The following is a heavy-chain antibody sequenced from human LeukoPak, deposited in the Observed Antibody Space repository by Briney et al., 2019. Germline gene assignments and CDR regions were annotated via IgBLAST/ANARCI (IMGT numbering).Heavy chain of an antibody. J-gene: IGHJ3*02. CDR1: GGSISSYY. CDR3: ARHGGVVVPTAPSAFDI. V-gene: IGHV4-4*07. Sequence: KPSETLSLTCAVSGGSISSYYWSWIRQPAGKGLEWIGHIYPSGSTNYNPSLKSRVTMSIDTSKNQFSLKLNSVTAADTAVYYCARHGGVVVPTAPSAFDIWGQGTKVTVSS. CDR2: IYPSGST. D-gene: IGHD2-2*01.